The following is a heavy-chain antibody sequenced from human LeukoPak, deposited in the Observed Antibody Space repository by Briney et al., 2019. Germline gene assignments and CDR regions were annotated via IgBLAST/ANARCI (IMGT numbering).Heavy chain of an antibody. CDR3: ARSNYDSSGYYSK. D-gene: IGHD3-22*01. J-gene: IGHJ4*02. CDR1: GGSISSYY. V-gene: IGHV4-59*01. CDR2: IYYSGST. Sequence: SETLPLTCTVSGGSISSYYWSWIRQPPGKGLEWIGYIYYSGSTNYNPSLKSRVTISVDTSKNQFSLKLSSVTAADTAVYYCARSNYDSSGYYSKWGQGTLVTVSS.